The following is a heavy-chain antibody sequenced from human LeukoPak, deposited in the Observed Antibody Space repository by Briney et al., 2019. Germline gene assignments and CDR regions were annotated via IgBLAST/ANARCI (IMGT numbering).Heavy chain of an antibody. CDR2: MNPNSGNT. Sequence: ASVKVSCKASGYTFTSYDINWVRQATGQGLEWMGWMNPNSGNTGYAQKFQGRVTTTRNTSISTAYMELSSLRSEDTAVYYCARGFRLSRSNRWFDPWGQGTLVTVSS. V-gene: IGHV1-8*01. J-gene: IGHJ5*02. D-gene: IGHD1-26*01. CDR1: GYTFTSYD. CDR3: ARGFRLSRSNRWFDP.